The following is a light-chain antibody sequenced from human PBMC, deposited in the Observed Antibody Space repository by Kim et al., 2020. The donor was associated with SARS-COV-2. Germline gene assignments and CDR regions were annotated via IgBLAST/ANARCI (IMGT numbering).Light chain of an antibody. CDR1: NIGCKN. V-gene: IGLV3-21*04. Sequence: SYELTQPPSVSVAPGMTARITCGGDNIGCKNVHWYQQKPGQAPVLVIYHNNDRPSGIPERVSGSNSENTATLTISRVEAGDAADYYCQTWDSSSDHRVFGGG. J-gene: IGLJ3*02. CDR2: HNN. CDR3: QTWDSSSDHRV.